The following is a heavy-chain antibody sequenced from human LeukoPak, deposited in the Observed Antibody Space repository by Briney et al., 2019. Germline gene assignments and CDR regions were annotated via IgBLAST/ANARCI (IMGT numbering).Heavy chain of an antibody. J-gene: IGHJ4*02. Sequence: GGSLTLSCPASGFTLSSYAMSWVRQAPGKGLEWVSSISGSGSSTYYADSVKGRFTISRDNSKNALSLQMNTLRAEDTALYYCAKGTSMVRVTQVDDWGQGTLVTVSS. D-gene: IGHD3-10*01. CDR3: AKGTSMVRVTQVDD. CDR1: GFTLSSYA. CDR2: ISGSGSST. V-gene: IGHV3-23*01.